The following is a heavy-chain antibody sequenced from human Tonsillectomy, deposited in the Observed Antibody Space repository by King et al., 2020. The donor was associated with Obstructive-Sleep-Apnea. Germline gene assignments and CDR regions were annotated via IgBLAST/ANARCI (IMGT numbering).Heavy chain of an antibody. V-gene: IGHV4-59*08. CDR2: IYDSGST. J-gene: IGHJ3*02. D-gene: IGHD6-19*01. CDR3: ARGRGWAGMSVFDI. Sequence: VQLQESGPGLVKPSETLSLTCTVSGGSISSYYWSWIRQPPGKGLEWIGYIYDSGSTDYNPSLKSRVTISLDTSKNQFSLKLSSVTAADTAVYSCARGRGWAGMSVFDIWGQGTMVTVSS. CDR1: GGSISSYY.